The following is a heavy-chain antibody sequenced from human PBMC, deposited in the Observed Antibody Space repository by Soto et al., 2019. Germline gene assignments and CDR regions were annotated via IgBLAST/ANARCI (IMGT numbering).Heavy chain of an antibody. D-gene: IGHD2-15*01. Sequence: GGSLRLSCAASGFTFSSYEMNWVRQAPGKGLEWVSYISSSGSTRHYADSVKGRFTISRDNAKNSLYLQMNSLRVEDTAVYYCAGLGLLLDFDYWGQGTLVTVSS. CDR3: AGLGLLLDFDY. CDR1: GFTFSSYE. V-gene: IGHV3-48*03. CDR2: ISSSGSTR. J-gene: IGHJ4*02.